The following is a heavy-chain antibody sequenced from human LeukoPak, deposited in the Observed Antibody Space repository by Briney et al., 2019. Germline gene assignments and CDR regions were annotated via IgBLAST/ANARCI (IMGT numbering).Heavy chain of an antibody. CDR2: IYYSGNT. V-gene: IGHV4-59*01. CDR3: ARVSTNGVSNWFDP. D-gene: IGHD2-8*01. J-gene: IGHJ5*02. Sequence: SETLSLTCTVSGGSISGYYWSWIRQPPGKGLQWIGYIYYSGNTICNPSLKSRVTMSVDTSTNQFSPKLSSVTAADTAVYYCARVSTNGVSNWFDPWGQGTLVTVSS. CDR1: GGSISGYY.